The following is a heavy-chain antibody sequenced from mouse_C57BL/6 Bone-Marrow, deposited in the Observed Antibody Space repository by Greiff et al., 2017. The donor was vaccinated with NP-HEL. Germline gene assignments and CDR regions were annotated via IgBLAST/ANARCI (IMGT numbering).Heavy chain of an antibody. CDR2: INPNYGTT. CDR1: GYSFTDYN. CDR3: ARSGYYGSSWYFDV. Sequence: EVQLQQSGPELVKPGASVKISCKASGYSFTDYNMNWVKQSNGKRLEWIGVINPNYGTTSSNQKFKGKATLTVDQSSSTAYMQLNSLTSEDSAVYYCARSGYYGSSWYFDVWGTGTTVTVSS. V-gene: IGHV1-39*01. J-gene: IGHJ1*03. D-gene: IGHD1-1*01.